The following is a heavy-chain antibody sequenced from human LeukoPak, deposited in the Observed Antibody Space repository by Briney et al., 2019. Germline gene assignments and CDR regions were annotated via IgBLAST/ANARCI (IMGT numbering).Heavy chain of an antibody. Sequence: GGSLRLSCAASGFTSDDYAMHWVRQAPGKGLEWVSGISWNSGSIGYADSVKGRFTISRDNAKNSLFLQMNSLRAEDMALYYCARGMATGGRLDYWGQGTLVTVSS. CDR2: ISWNSGSI. V-gene: IGHV3-9*02. CDR1: GFTSDDYA. CDR3: ARGMATGGRLDY. D-gene: IGHD5-24*01. J-gene: IGHJ4*02.